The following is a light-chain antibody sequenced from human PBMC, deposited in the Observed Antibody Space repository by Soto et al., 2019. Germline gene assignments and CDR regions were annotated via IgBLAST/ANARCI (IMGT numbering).Light chain of an antibody. Sequence: QSALTQPASVSGSPGQSITISCTGTSSDVGSYHLVSWYQHHPGKAPKLIIYEGTKRPSGISSRFSGSRSGNTASLTISGLQAEDEADYHCCSYGGVSTFVIFGGGTKLTVL. CDR1: SSDVGSYHL. V-gene: IGLV2-23*03. J-gene: IGLJ2*01. CDR2: EGT. CDR3: CSYGGVSTFVI.